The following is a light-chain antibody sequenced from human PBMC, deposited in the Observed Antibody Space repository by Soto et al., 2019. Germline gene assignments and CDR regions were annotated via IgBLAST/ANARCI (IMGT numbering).Light chain of an antibody. V-gene: IGLV2-14*01. CDR2: EVS. J-gene: IGLJ2*01. CDR3: SSYTTSRTLL. CDR1: SSDVGTYNY. Sequence: QSALTQPASVSGSPGQSIAISCTGTSSDVGTYNYVSWYQRHPGKAPKLMIYEVSNRPSGVSNRFSGSKSGNMASLTISGLQAEDEAEYYCSSYTTSRTLLFGGGTKLTVL.